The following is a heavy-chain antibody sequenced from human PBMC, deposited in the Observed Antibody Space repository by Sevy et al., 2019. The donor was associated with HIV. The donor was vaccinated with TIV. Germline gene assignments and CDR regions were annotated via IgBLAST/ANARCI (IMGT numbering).Heavy chain of an antibody. CDR1: GYTFTNND. J-gene: IGHJ6*01. CDR3: TRYIGVFRRGSYFHFMDF. V-gene: IGHV1-8*03. D-gene: IGHD3-10*01. Sequence: ASVKVSCKTSGYTFTNNDINWLRQAAGQGLEWMGWMTPDSSRAGYAQRFQGRVTFTRDTSRSTAYMELSNLTSDDTAVYCCTRYIGVFRRGSYFHFMDFWGQGTSVTVSS. CDR2: MTPDSSRA.